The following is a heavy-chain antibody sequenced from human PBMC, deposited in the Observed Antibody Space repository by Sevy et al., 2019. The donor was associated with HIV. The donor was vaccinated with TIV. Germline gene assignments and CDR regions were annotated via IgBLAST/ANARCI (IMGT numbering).Heavy chain of an antibody. CDR2: LSFVCGEI. V-gene: IGHV3-23*01. Sequence: GGSLRLSCAASGFTFSKYSMSWVRQPPGKGLEWVATLSFVCGEINYADSVKGRFTISRDNSKNTFYLQMNNLRAEDTAVYYCAREGCTKPHDYWGQGTLVTVSS. J-gene: IGHJ4*02. D-gene: IGHD2-8*01. CDR1: GFTFSKYS. CDR3: AREGCTKPHDY.